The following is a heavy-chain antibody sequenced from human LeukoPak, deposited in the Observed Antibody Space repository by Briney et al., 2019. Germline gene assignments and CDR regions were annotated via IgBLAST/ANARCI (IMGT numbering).Heavy chain of an antibody. J-gene: IGHJ3*02. Sequence: GGSLRLSCAASGFTFSSYGMHWVRQAPGKGLEWVAFIRYDGSNKYYADSVKGRFTISRDNSKNTLYLQMYSLRAEDTAVYYCAIGDDYYDSSGYYYVPYAFDIWGQGTMVTVSS. CDR3: AIGDDYYDSSGYYYVPYAFDI. CDR1: GFTFSSYG. V-gene: IGHV3-30*02. CDR2: IRYDGSNK. D-gene: IGHD3-22*01.